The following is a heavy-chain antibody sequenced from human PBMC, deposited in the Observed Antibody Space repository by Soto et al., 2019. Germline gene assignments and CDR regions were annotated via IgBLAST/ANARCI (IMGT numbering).Heavy chain of an antibody. CDR2: IYWDDDK. CDR3: AHRTPGGPFSA. D-gene: IGHD1-26*01. CDR1: GFSLSTSGLG. J-gene: IGHJ5*02. V-gene: IGHV2-5*02. Sequence: QITLKESGPTPVKPTQTLTLTCTFSGFSLSTSGLGVGWIRQPPGKALEWLAVIYWDDDKRYSPSLKSRLKITKDTSKNQVVLTVTNTNPVDTATYYCAHRTPGGPFSAWGQGTLVTVSS.